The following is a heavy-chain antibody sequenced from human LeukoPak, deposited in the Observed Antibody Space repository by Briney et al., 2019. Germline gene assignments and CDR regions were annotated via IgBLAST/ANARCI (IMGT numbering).Heavy chain of an antibody. V-gene: IGHV4-34*01. Sequence: PSETLSLTCAVYGGSFSGYYWNWIRQPPGKGLEWIGEINHVGSTNYNPSLKNRVSISVDTSKNWFSLQLRYVTAADTAVYYCARFSRRNDYGDYGPGIDYWGQGTLVTVSS. CDR1: GGSFSGYY. CDR2: INHVGST. CDR3: ARFSRRNDYGDYGPGIDY. D-gene: IGHD4-17*01. J-gene: IGHJ4*02.